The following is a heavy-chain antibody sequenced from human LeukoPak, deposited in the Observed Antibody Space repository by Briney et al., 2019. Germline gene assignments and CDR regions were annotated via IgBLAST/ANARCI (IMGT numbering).Heavy chain of an antibody. CDR1: GYTFTGYY. Sequence: EASVKVSCKASGYTFTGYYMHWVRQAPGQGLEWMGWINPNSGGTNYAQKFQGRVTMTRDTSINTAYMELSRLRSDDTAVYYCARDSSSWYEYLNWFDPWGQGTLVTVSS. CDR2: INPNSGGT. CDR3: ARDSSSWYEYLNWFDP. V-gene: IGHV1-2*02. J-gene: IGHJ5*02. D-gene: IGHD6-13*01.